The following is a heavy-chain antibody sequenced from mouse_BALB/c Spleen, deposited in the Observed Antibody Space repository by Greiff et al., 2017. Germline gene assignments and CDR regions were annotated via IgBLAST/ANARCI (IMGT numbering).Heavy chain of an antibody. V-gene: IGHV8-12*01. CDR1: GFSLSTSGMG. Sequence: QVTLKVSGPGILQPSQTLSLTCSFSGFSLSTSGMGVSWIRQPSGKGLEWLAHIYWDDDKRYNPSLKSRLTISKATSRNQVFLKITSVDTADTATYYCARRADYGSSSLFAYWGQGTLVTVSA. CDR3: ARRADYGSSSLFAY. CDR2: IYWDDDK. J-gene: IGHJ3*01. D-gene: IGHD1-1*01.